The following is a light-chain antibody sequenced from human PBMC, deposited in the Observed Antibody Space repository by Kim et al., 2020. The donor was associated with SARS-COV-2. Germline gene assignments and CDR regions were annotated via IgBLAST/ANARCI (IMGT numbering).Light chain of an antibody. J-gene: IGLJ2*01. V-gene: IGLV1-40*01. CDR1: SSNVGAGYD. CDR3: QSYDSSLSGNVV. Sequence: VTISCTGSSSNVGAGYDVHWYQQLPRTAPKLLIYGNSNRPSGVPDRFSGSKSGTSASLAITGLQAEDEADYYCQSYDSSLSGNVVFGGGTQLTVL. CDR2: GNS.